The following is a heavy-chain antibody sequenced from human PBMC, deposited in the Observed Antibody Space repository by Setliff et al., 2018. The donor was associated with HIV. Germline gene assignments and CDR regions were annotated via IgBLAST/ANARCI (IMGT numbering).Heavy chain of an antibody. CDR3: ARDGEYQVLHYYYSGMDV. D-gene: IGHD2-2*01. Sequence: ASVKVSCKASGGTFSSYSINWVRQAPGQGLEWMGGIIPIYGTPIYAQKFQGRVTITADESTSTAYMDLRSLRSDDTAVYFCARDGEYQVLHYYYSGMDVWGQGTTVTVSS. J-gene: IGHJ6*02. CDR1: GGTFSSYS. V-gene: IGHV1-69*13. CDR2: IIPIYGTP.